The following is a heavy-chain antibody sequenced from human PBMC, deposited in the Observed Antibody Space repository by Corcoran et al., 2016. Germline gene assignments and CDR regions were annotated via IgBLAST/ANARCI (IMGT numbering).Heavy chain of an antibody. V-gene: IGHV3-49*03. CDR2: IRSKAYGGTT. J-gene: IGHJ4*02. Sequence: EVQLVESGGGLVQPGRSLRLSCTASGFTFGDYAMSWFRQAPGKGLEWVGFIRSKAYGGTTEYAASVKGRFTISRDDSKSIAYLQMNSLKTEDTAVYYCSSRGSGSYYSPPFDYWGQGTLVTVSS. CDR3: SSRGSGSYYSPPFDY. D-gene: IGHD3-10*01. CDR1: GFTFGDYA.